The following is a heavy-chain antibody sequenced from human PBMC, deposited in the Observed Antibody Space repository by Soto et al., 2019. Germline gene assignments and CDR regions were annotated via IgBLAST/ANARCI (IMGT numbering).Heavy chain of an antibody. V-gene: IGHV1-69*01. CDR3: ERSACSGGRCYYNWFDP. D-gene: IGHD2-15*01. CDR1: GGTFSSYA. CDR2: IIPIFCTA. Sequence: QVQLVQSGAEVKKPGSSVKVSCKASGGTFSSYAISWVRQAPGQGLEWMGGIIPIFCTANHAQKFKGRVMITAAESTDTAYKEMSSLSSEDTAVYYCERSACSGGRCYYNWFDPWGQGTLVTVSS. J-gene: IGHJ5*02.